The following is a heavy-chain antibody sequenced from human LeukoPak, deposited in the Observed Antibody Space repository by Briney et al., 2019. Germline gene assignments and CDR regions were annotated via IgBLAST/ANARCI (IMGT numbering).Heavy chain of an antibody. CDR3: ARDFPPLLVTPHDAFDI. J-gene: IGHJ3*02. D-gene: IGHD3-9*01. Sequence: PSETLSLTCTVSGGSISSGGYYWSWIRQHPGKGLEWIGYIYYSGSTYYNPSLKSRVTISVDTSKNQFSLKLSSVTAADTAVYYCARDFPPLLVTPHDAFDIWGQGTMVTVSS. CDR1: GGSISSGGYY. V-gene: IGHV4-31*03. CDR2: IYYSGST.